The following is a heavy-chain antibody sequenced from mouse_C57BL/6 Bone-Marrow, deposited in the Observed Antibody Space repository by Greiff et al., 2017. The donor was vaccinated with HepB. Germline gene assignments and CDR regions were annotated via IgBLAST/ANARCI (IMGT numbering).Heavy chain of an antibody. Sequence: QVQLQQSGAELVKPGASVKLSCKASGYTFTSYWMHWVKQRPGRSLEWIGRIDPNSGGTKYNEKFKSKATLTVDKPSSTAYMQLSSLTSEDSAVYYCARGNRRAMDYWGQGTSVTVSS. CDR2: IDPNSGGT. J-gene: IGHJ4*01. CDR1: GYTFTSYW. CDR3: ARGNRRAMDY. V-gene: IGHV1-72*01.